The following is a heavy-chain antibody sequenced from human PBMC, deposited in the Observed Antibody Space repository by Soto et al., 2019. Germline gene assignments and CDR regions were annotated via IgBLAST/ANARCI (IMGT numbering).Heavy chain of an antibody. J-gene: IGHJ4*02. V-gene: IGHV3-49*03. CDR2: IRSNHYGGTT. CDR3: TRVWRSSGWYG. Sequence: PGGCLRLSCAASGFSFGDLAISWFRQAPGKGLEWVGFIRSNHYGGTTEYAASVKDRLSISRDDSKSIAYLQLNSLKTEDTGMYYCTRVWRSSGWYGWGQGT. CDR1: GFSFGDLA. D-gene: IGHD6-19*01.